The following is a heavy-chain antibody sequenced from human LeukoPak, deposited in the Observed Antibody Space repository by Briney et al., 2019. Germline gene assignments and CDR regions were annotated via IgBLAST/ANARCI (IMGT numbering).Heavy chain of an antibody. Sequence: ASVKVSCKASGYTFTSYYMHWVRQAPGQGLEWMGIINPSGGSTSHAQKFQGRVTMTRDTSTSTAYMELRSLRSDDTAVYYCARDIVVVPAAIYYYYGMDVWGQGTTVTVSS. CDR3: ARDIVVVPAAIYYYYGMDV. CDR2: INPSGGST. J-gene: IGHJ6*02. CDR1: GYTFTSYY. D-gene: IGHD2-2*02. V-gene: IGHV1-46*01.